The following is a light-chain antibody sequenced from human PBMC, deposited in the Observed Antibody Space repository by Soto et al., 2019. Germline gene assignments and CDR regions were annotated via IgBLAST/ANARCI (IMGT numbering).Light chain of an antibody. CDR3: TSYTSTGAPVV. CDR1: SSDVGGYNY. CDR2: GVT. Sequence: QSALTQPASVSGSPGRSITNSCTGTSSDVGGYNYVSWYQHHPGKAPELIIYGVTNRPSGASLRFSGSKSGNTASLTISGLQAEDEADYYCTSYTSTGAPVVFGGGTKLTVL. V-gene: IGLV2-14*03. J-gene: IGLJ2*01.